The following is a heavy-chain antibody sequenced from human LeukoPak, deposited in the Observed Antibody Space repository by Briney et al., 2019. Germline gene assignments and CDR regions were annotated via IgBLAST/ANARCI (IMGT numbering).Heavy chain of an antibody. CDR3: ARDLGSSWFEPLDY. CDR2: IYYSGST. Sequence: SETLSLTCTVSGGSISSYYWSWIRQPPGKGLEWIGYIYYSGSTNYNPSLKSRVTISVDKSNNQFSLKLSSVTAADTAVYYCARDLGSSWFEPLDYWGQGTLVTVSS. V-gene: IGHV4-59*12. D-gene: IGHD6-13*01. J-gene: IGHJ4*02. CDR1: GGSISSYY.